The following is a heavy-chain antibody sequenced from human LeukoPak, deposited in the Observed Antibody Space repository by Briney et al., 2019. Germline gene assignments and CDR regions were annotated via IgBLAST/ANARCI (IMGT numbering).Heavy chain of an antibody. CDR2: IIPIFGTA. V-gene: IGHV1-69*05. CDR3: ARVAEVSSQPLWD. Sequence: PVKVSCKASGGTFSSYAISWVRQAPGQGLEWMGGIIPIFGTANYAQKFQGRVTITTDESTSTAYMELSSLRSEDTAVYYCARVAEVSSQPLWDWGQGTLVTVSS. D-gene: IGHD1-26*01. CDR1: GGTFSSYA. J-gene: IGHJ4*02.